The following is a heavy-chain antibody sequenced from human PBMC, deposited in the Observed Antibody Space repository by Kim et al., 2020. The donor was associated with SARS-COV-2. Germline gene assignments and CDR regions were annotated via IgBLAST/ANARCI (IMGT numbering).Heavy chain of an antibody. Sequence: SQTLSLTCAISGDTVSSNSAAWNWIRQSPSRGLEWLGRTYYRSKWYNDYAVSVKGRITINPDTSKNQFSLQMNSVTPEDTAVYYCARGSGLGGLRGQYFYYGMDVWGQGTTVTVSS. CDR2: TYYRSKWYN. CDR1: GDTVSSNSAA. CDR3: ARGSGLGGLRGQYFYYGMDV. D-gene: IGHD5-12*01. V-gene: IGHV6-1*01. J-gene: IGHJ6*02.